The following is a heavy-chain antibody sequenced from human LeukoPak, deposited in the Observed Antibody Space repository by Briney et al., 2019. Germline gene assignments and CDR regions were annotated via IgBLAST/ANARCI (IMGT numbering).Heavy chain of an antibody. Sequence: SETLSLTCTVSGGSISTGGYYWSWIRQPPGKGLEWIGYLSYSGGTYYNPSLESRVSISIDTSKRQFSLKMTSVTAADTAVYYCASTSKYIGSGRDDSFDIWGQGTMVTVSS. J-gene: IGHJ3*02. CDR3: ASTSKYIGSGRDDSFDI. D-gene: IGHD3-10*01. V-gene: IGHV4-30-4*01. CDR1: GGSISTGGYY. CDR2: LSYSGGT.